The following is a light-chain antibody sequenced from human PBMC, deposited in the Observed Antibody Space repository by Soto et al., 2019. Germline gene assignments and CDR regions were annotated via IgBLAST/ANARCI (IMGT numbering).Light chain of an antibody. CDR2: AAS. J-gene: IGKJ3*01. CDR3: QEGKSMPFP. V-gene: IGKV1-39*01. CDR1: QSITNS. Sequence: DIQMTQSPSSLSASVGDRVTITCRASQSITNSLNWYQHKPGKAPTLVVYAASSLQSGVPSRFSGRGFGTNFPFPICSLQTENFSTFFLQEGKSMPFPFGPWTKVDIK.